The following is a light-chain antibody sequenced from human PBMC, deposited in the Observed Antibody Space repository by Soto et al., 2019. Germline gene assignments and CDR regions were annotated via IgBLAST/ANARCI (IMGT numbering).Light chain of an antibody. CDR1: QSVSSSY. V-gene: IGKV3-11*01. J-gene: IGKJ5*01. Sequence: IVLTQSPCTLSLSPVEIATLSFIASQSVSSSYLAWYQQKPGQAPRLLIYDASNRATGIPARFSGSGSGTDFTLTISSLEPEDFAVYYCQQRSNWPPITFGQGTRLEIK. CDR2: DAS. CDR3: QQRSNWPPIT.